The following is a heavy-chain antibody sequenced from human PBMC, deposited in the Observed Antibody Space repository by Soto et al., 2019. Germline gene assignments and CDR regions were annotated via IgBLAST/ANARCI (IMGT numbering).Heavy chain of an antibody. CDR1: GYTFTSSG. V-gene: IGHV1-18*01. CDR2: ISAYNGET. CDR3: ARGGSLYWYFDL. J-gene: IGHJ2*01. Sequence: GASVKVSCKASGYTFTSSGFSWVRQAPGQGLEWMAWISAYNGETHYSQKFQGRVTITRDTSASTAYMELSSLRSEDTAVYYCARGGSLYWYFDLWGRGTLVTVSS. D-gene: IGHD1-26*01.